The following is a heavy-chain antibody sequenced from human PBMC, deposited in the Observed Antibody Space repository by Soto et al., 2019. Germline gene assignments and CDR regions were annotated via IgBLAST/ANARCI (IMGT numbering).Heavy chain of an antibody. J-gene: IGHJ4*02. V-gene: IGHV3-74*01. D-gene: IGHD2-15*01. CDR3: VRTSLVVAAATREDY. CDR2: INSDGSST. Sequence: EVQLVESGGALFQPGGPLRLSCPAPGFTFSSSWMTWVAQPPGRGLGWVSRINSDGSSTSYADSVKGRFTISRDNAKNTLYLQMNSLRAEDTAVYYCVRTSLVVAAATREDYWGQGTLVTVSS. CDR1: GFTFSSSW.